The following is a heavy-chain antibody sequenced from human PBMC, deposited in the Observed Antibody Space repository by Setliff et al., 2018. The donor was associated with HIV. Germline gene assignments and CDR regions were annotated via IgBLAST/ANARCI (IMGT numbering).Heavy chain of an antibody. J-gene: IGHJ5*02. Sequence: PGGSLRLSCAVSGFTFNDYYMSWIRQAPGKGLEYISSIGGSGGTDIKYADSVKGRFTISRDTAKNSLYLQMNSLRAEDTAVYYCARYKWNNWIFGWFDPWGQGTQVTVSS. D-gene: IGHD1-20*01. CDR1: GFTFNDYY. CDR3: ARYKWNNWIFGWFDP. CDR2: IGGSGGTDI. V-gene: IGHV3-11*04.